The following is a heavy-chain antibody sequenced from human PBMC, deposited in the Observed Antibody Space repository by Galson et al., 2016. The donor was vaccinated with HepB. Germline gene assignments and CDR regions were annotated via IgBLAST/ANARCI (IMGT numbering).Heavy chain of an antibody. Sequence: SLRLSCAASGFTFNAHWMNWVRQAPGKGLEWVANIRGDGIVSYYAESVRGRFTISRDNAKNSLYLQMNGLRVHETAVYYCSREMKGGYFVWGQGTLVTVSS. CDR3: SREMKGGYFV. J-gene: IGHJ4*02. CDR1: GFTFNAHW. D-gene: IGHD3-10*01. CDR2: IRGDGIVS. V-gene: IGHV3-7*01.